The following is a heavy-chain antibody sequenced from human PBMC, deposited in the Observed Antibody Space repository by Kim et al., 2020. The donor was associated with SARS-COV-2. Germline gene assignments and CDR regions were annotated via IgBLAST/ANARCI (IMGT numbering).Heavy chain of an antibody. V-gene: IGHV4-4*02. J-gene: IGHJ3*02. CDR2: IYHSGST. CDR3: ARGGSALLLWFGELPDAFDI. CDR1: GGSISSSNW. D-gene: IGHD3-10*01. Sequence: SETLSLTCAVSGGSISSSNWWSWVRQPPGKGLEWIGEIYHSGSTNYNPSLKSRVTISVDKSKNQFSLKLSSVTAADTAVYYCARGGSALLLWFGELPDAFDIWGQGTMVTVSS.